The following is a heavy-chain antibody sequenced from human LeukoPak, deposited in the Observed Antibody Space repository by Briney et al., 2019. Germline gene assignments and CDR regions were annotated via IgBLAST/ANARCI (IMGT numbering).Heavy chain of an antibody. CDR3: ARAPHPRPSGSYYRHAFDI. CDR1: GGTFSSYA. D-gene: IGHD1-26*01. Sequence: SVKVSCKASGGTFSSYAISWVRQAPGQGLEWMGGIIPIFGTANYAQKFQGRVTITADKSTSTAYMELSSLRSEDTAVYYCARAPHPRPSGSYYRHAFDIWGQGTMVTVSS. J-gene: IGHJ3*02. CDR2: IIPIFGTA. V-gene: IGHV1-69*06.